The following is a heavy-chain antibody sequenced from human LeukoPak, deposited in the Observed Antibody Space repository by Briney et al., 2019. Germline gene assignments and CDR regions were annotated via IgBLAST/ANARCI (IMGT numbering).Heavy chain of an antibody. CDR3: AKVGGYSYGSQYYFDY. D-gene: IGHD5-18*01. Sequence: GGSLRLSCAASGFTFSSYAMSWVRQAPGKGLEWVSAISDSGGSTYYADSVKGRFTISRDNSKNTLYLQMNSLRAEDTAVYYCAKVGGYSYGSQYYFDYWGQGTLVTVSS. J-gene: IGHJ4*02. CDR2: ISDSGGST. CDR1: GFTFSSYA. V-gene: IGHV3-23*01.